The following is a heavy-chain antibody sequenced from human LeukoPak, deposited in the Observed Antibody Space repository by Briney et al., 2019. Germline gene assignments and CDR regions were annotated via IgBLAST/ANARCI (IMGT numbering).Heavy chain of an antibody. CDR1: GYTFTDYF. D-gene: IGHD3-10*01. V-gene: IGHV1-2*06. CDR2: INSNSGGT. Sequence: ASVKVSCKASGYTFTDYFIHWVRQAPGQGLEWMGRINSNSGGTEFAQRFQGRVTMTRDTSINTAYMELSRLRSDDTAVYYCARDLPSPANGEFNYGGKGTLVTVSS. CDR3: ARDLPSPANGEFNY. J-gene: IGHJ4*02.